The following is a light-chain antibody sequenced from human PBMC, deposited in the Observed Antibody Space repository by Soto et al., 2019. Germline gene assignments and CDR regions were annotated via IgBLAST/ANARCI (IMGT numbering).Light chain of an antibody. CDR1: QSVSSKY. J-gene: IGKJ5*01. CDR3: QQYNSYSWT. CDR2: AIS. V-gene: IGKV3-20*01. Sequence: EIVLTQSPGSLSLSPGERATLSCRASQSVSSKYLGWYQQKPGQAPRLLIYAISTRATGIPARFSGSGSGTEFTLTISSLQPDDFATYYCQQYNSYSWTFGQGTRLEIK.